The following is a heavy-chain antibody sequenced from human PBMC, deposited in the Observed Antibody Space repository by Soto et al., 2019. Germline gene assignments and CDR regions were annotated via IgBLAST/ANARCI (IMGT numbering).Heavy chain of an antibody. J-gene: IGHJ4*02. CDR1: GFSLSGGGVG. D-gene: IGHD3-3*01. CDR3: AQRVDFSSAYNY. Sequence: QITLKESGPTLVKPTQTLTLTCTFSGFSLSGGGVGVAWIRQPPGKALEWLALIYWNDDKRYRPSLKSSRTISKDTSKNQVVLTMTNVDPVDSATYYCAQRVDFSSAYNYWGQGTLVIVSS. CDR2: IYWNDDK. V-gene: IGHV2-5*01.